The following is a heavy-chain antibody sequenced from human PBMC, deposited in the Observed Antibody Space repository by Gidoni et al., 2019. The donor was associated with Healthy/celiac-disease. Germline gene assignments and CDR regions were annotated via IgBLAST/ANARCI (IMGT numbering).Heavy chain of an antibody. V-gene: IGHV3-23*04. D-gene: IGHD3-22*01. CDR2: ISGSGGST. J-gene: IGHJ3*02. CDR3: AKPTDSSGYYYDAFDI. CDR1: GVTVRSDA. Sequence: EVQLVESGGGLVQHGGSLRRSCAASGVTVRSDAMSWVRQAPGKGLEWVSAISGSGGSTSSADSVKGRFTISRDNSKNTLYLQMNSLRAEDTAVYYCAKPTDSSGYYYDAFDIWGQGTMVTVSS.